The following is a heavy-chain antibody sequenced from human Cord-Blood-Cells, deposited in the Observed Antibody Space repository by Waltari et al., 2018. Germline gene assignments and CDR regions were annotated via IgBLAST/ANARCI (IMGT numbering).Heavy chain of an antibody. CDR2: VGPEDSET. V-gene: IGHV1-69-2*01. D-gene: IGHD6-13*01. J-gene: IGHJ3*02. CDR3: APLDPGIAAAGILI. CDR1: GYTFTDYY. Sequence: EVQLVQSGAEVKKPGANVKISCKVSGYTFTDYYMHWVQQARGKGLEGMGLVGPEDSETIYAEKFQGRVHITADTSTDTAYMELSSLRSEDTAVYYCAPLDPGIAAAGILIWGQGTMVTVSS.